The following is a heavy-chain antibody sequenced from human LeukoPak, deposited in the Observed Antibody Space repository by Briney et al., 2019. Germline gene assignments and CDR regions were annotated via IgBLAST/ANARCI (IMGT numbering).Heavy chain of an antibody. CDR3: ARGRRYCSGGSCYYTTKNWFDP. D-gene: IGHD2-15*01. CDR1: GGSISSSSYY. CDR2: IYYSGST. J-gene: IGHJ5*02. Sequence: SETLSLTCTVSGGSISSSSYYWGWIRQPPGKGLEWIGSIYYSGSTYYNPSLKSRVTISVDTSKNQFSLKLSSVTAADTAVYYCARGRRYCSGGSCYYTTKNWFDPWGQGTLVTVSS. V-gene: IGHV4-39*07.